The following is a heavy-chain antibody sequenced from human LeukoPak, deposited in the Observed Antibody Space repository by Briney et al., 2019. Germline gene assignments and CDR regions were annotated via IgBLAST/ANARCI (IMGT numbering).Heavy chain of an antibody. CDR2: INPNSGGT. V-gene: IGHV1-2*02. CDR1: GYTFTGYY. CDR3: ARPAYSSSWYGMDV. D-gene: IGHD6-13*01. Sequence: GASVKVSCKASGYTFTGYYMHWVRQAPGQGLEWMGWINPNSGGTNYAQKFQGRVTMTRDTSISTAYMELSRLRSDDTAVYYCARPAYSSSWYGMDVWGQGTTVTVSS. J-gene: IGHJ6*02.